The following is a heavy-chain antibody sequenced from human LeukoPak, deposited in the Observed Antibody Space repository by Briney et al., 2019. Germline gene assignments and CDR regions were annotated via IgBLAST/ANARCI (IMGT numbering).Heavy chain of an antibody. CDR2: ISGSGGST. V-gene: IGHV3-23*01. J-gene: IGHJ3*02. Sequence: GGSLRLSCAASGFTFSSYAMSWVRQAPGEGLEWVSAISGSGGSTYYADSVKGRFTISRDNSKNTLYLQMNSLRAEDTAVYYCAKGLYNWNYLGAFDIWGQGTMVTVSS. D-gene: IGHD1-7*01. CDR3: AKGLYNWNYLGAFDI. CDR1: GFTFSSYA.